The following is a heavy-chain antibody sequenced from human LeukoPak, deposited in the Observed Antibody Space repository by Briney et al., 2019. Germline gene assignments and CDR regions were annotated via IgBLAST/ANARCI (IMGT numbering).Heavy chain of an antibody. V-gene: IGHV4-4*02. CDR2: IYHSGST. Sequence: SETLSLTCTVSGYSISSSNWWSWVRQPPGKGLEWIGEIYHSGSTNYNPSLKSRVTISVDKSKNQFSLKLNSVTAADTAVYYCARVLGGGWSYFDYWGQGTLVTVSS. J-gene: IGHJ4*02. CDR3: ARVLGGGWSYFDY. CDR1: GYSISSSNW. D-gene: IGHD6-19*01.